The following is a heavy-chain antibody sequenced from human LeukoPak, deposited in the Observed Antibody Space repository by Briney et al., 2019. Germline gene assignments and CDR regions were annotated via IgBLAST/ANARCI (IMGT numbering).Heavy chain of an antibody. CDR1: GFTFSSHS. CDR3: VRDGPVAGTPFDF. V-gene: IGHV3-48*02. CDR2: ITSTSRST. J-gene: IGHJ4*02. D-gene: IGHD6-19*01. Sequence: PGGSLRLSCEASGFTFSSHSMNWVRQAPGKGLEWVSYITSTSRSTYYADSVKGRFTISRDNAKNSLYLQMNSLGDEDTAVYYCVRDGPVAGTPFDFWGQGTLVTVSS.